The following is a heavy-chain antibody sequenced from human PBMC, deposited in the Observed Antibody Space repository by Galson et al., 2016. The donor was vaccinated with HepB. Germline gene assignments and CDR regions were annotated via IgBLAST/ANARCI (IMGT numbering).Heavy chain of an antibody. Sequence: SLRLPCAASGFTLSNSAMSWVRQAPGKGLEWVSAMSDSGGSTYYADSVKGRFTISRDNSKNTLYLQTNSLGAEDTAIYYCAVRYSSIWYFQHWGRGTLVSVSS. CDR1: GFTLSNSA. CDR3: AVRYSSIWYFQH. V-gene: IGHV3-23*01. D-gene: IGHD6-13*01. J-gene: IGHJ1*01. CDR2: MSDSGGST.